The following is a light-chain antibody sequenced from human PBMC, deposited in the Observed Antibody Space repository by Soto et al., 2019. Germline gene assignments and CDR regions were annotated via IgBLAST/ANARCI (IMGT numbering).Light chain of an antibody. J-gene: IGKJ5*01. CDR2: DAS. CDR3: QQYGSSPLIT. CDR1: QSVSSY. V-gene: IGKV3-20*01. Sequence: EIVLAQSPATLSLSPGERATLSCRSSQSVSSYLLWYQQKPGQAPRLLIYDASNRATGIPARFSGSGSGTDFTLTISRLEPEDFAVYHCQQYGSSPLITFGQGTRLEIK.